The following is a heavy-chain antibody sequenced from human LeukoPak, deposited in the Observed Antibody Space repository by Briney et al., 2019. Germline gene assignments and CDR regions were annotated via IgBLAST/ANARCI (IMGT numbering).Heavy chain of an antibody. CDR3: ARSKYYYDSSGYHDAFDI. Sequence: SETLSLTCTVSGGSISSYYWSWIRQPPGKGLEWIGYIYYSGITNYNPSLKSRVSISVDTSKNQFSLKLSSVTTADTAVYYCARSKYYYDSSGYHDAFDIWGQGTMVTVSS. CDR2: IYYSGIT. D-gene: IGHD3-22*01. J-gene: IGHJ3*02. V-gene: IGHV4-59*01. CDR1: GGSISSYY.